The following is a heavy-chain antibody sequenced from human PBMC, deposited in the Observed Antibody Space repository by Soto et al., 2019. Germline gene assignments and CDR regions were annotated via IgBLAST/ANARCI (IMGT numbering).Heavy chain of an antibody. CDR3: ASRNTAMVTRYYYYGMDV. D-gene: IGHD5-18*01. J-gene: IGHJ6*02. CDR1: GGSISSSSYY. CDR2: IYYSGST. V-gene: IGHV4-39*01. Sequence: SSETLSLTCTVSGGSISSSSYYWGWIRQPPGKGLEWIGSIYYSGSTYYNPSLKSRVTISVDTSKNQFSLKLSSVTAADTAVYYCASRNTAMVTRYYYYGMDVWGQGTTVTVS.